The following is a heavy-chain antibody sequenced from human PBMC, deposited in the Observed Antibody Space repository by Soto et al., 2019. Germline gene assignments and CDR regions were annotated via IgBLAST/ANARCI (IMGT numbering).Heavy chain of an antibody. CDR2: INHSGST. Sequence: SETLSLTCAVYGGSFRGYYWSWIRQPPGKGLEWIGEINHSGSTNYNPSLKSRVTISVDTSKNQFSLKLSSVTAADTAVYYCARGTIFGVVITLYYYYGMDVWGQGTTVTVSS. J-gene: IGHJ6*02. D-gene: IGHD3-3*01. CDR3: ARGTIFGVVITLYYYYGMDV. V-gene: IGHV4-34*01. CDR1: GGSFRGYY.